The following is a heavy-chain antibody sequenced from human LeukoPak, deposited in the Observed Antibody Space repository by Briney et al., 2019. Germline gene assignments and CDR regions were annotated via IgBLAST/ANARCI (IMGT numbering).Heavy chain of an antibody. J-gene: IGHJ4*02. CDR1: GFTFSSYA. V-gene: IGHV3-53*01. D-gene: IGHD5-24*01. CDR2: IYGGGNI. CDR3: ARGAGYNYPYYFDY. Sequence: PGGSLRLSCAASGFTFSSYAMSWVRQAPGKGLERVSVIYGGGNIYYADSVKGRFTISRDNSKNTLYLQMNSLRAEDTAVYYCARGAGYNYPYYFDYWGQGTLVTVSS.